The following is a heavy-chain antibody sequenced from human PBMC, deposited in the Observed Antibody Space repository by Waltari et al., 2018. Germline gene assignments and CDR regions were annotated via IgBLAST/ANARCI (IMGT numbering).Heavy chain of an antibody. CDR3: ARGRFDYFDY. Sequence: QVQLVESGGGVVQPGRSLRLSCAASGFTFSSYAMHWVRQAPGKGLEWVAVRSYDGSNKYYADSVKGRFTISRDNSKNTLYLQMNSLRAEDTAVYYCARGRFDYFDYWGQGTLVTVSS. D-gene: IGHD3-10*01. J-gene: IGHJ4*02. V-gene: IGHV3-30*01. CDR1: GFTFSSYA. CDR2: RSYDGSNK.